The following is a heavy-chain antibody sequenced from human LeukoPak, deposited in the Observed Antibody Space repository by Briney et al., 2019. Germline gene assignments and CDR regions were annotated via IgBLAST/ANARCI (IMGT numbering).Heavy chain of an antibody. J-gene: IGHJ4*02. CDR3: ARSGRGTYYYFDL. CDR1: SYTFTRYG. CDR2: ISGSNGNT. V-gene: IGHV1-18*01. Sequence: ASVKVSCKASSYTFTRYGISWVRQAPGQGLEWMGWISGSNGNTNYAQKFQGRVSMTTDTSTSTAYMELRSLRSDDTAVYYCARSGRGTYYYFDLWGQGTLVTVSS. D-gene: IGHD1-26*01.